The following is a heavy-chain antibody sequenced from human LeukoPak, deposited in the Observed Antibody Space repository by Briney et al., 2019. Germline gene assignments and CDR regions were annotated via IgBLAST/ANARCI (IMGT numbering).Heavy chain of an antibody. CDR1: GYTFTDYN. J-gene: IGHJ4*02. V-gene: IGHV1-69-2*01. CDR2: VDPEEGAT. Sequence: ATVKISRKASGYTFTDYNIHWVQQAPGKGLEWVGRVDPEEGATMYAEKFQDGVTITADTSTDTTYMELRSLRSEDTAVYYCANLVVVIAATSFDYWGQGTLVTVSS. CDR3: ANLVVVIAATSFDY. D-gene: IGHD2-15*01.